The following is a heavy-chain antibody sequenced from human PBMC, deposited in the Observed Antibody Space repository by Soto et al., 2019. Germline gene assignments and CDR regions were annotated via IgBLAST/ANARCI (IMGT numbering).Heavy chain of an antibody. D-gene: IGHD6-13*01. CDR1: GGSISNYY. Sequence: KTSETLSLTCTVSGGSISNYYWSWIRQPAEKRLEWIGRVSSTGSSYYNPSLKSRVTISVDTSENQVSLNLTSVTAADTAVYYCARGVPAAGTDWFDPWGQGTLVTVSS. V-gene: IGHV4-4*07. CDR2: VSSTGSS. J-gene: IGHJ5*02. CDR3: ARGVPAAGTDWFDP.